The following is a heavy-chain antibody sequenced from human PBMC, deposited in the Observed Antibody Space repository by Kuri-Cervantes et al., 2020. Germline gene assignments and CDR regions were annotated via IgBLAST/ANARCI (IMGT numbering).Heavy chain of an antibody. Sequence: ASVKVSCKASGYLFLTKSISWVRQAPGQGLEWMGWINPNSGGTNYAQNFQGRVTMARDTSISTAYMELNRLRSDDTAVYYCARTTAVSGGRGDYWGQGTLVTVSS. D-gene: IGHD2-15*01. CDR2: INPNSGGT. J-gene: IGHJ4*02. CDR3: ARTTAVSGGRGDY. CDR1: GYLFLTKS. V-gene: IGHV1-2*02.